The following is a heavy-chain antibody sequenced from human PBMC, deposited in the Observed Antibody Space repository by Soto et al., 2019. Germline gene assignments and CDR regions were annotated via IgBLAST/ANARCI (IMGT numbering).Heavy chain of an antibody. V-gene: IGHV3-13*04. J-gene: IGHJ4*02. CDR3: ARFAVGQLYDY. Sequence: EVQLVESGGGLVQPGGSLRLSCAASGFTFSSNDMHWVRQATGKGLEWVSAIGTAGDTYYPGSVKGRFTIARENAENSLYLQMTSLRAGHTAVYYCARFAVGQLYDYWGQGTLVTVSS. CDR2: IGTAGDT. D-gene: IGHD6-13*01. CDR1: GFTFSSND.